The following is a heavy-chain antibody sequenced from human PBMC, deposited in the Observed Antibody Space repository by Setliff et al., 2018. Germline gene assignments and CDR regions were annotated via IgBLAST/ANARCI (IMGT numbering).Heavy chain of an antibody. J-gene: IGHJ4*02. CDR3: TPWTGTSRLHY. Sequence: GGSLRLSCAASGFTFSNAWMSWVRQAPGKGLEWVGFIRGKPSSGTTEYAASVKGRFTISRDDSKSIAYLQMSSLKTEDTALYYCTPWTGTSRLHYWGQGTLVTVSS. D-gene: IGHD1-7*01. CDR2: IRGKPSSGTT. CDR1: GFTFSNAW. V-gene: IGHV3-49*04.